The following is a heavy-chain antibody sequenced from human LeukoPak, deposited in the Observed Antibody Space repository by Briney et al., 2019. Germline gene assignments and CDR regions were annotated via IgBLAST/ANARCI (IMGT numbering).Heavy chain of an antibody. J-gene: IGHJ4*02. Sequence: GGSLRLSCAASGFTFSIYGMHWVRQAPGKGLEWVAVIWNDGSNKYYADSVKGRFTISRDNSKNTLYLQMNSLRAEDTAVYSCARASGPFDYWDQGTLVTVSS. V-gene: IGHV3-33*01. D-gene: IGHD3-10*01. CDR1: GFTFSIYG. CDR2: IWNDGSNK. CDR3: ARASGPFDY.